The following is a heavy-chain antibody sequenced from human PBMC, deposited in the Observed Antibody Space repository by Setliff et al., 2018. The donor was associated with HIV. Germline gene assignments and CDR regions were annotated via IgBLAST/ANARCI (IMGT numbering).Heavy chain of an antibody. Sequence: SETLSLTCTVSGGSISTGGYYWSWIRQHPGKGLEWIGYIYHSGSTHYSPSLKSRVTMSVATSKNQFSLKLSSVTAADTAVYYCARGFGSSWGGNYYYYYMDVWGKGTTVTVSS. D-gene: IGHD6-13*01. V-gene: IGHV4-61*08. CDR1: GGSISTGGYY. CDR3: ARGFGSSWGGNYYYYYMDV. CDR2: IYHSGST. J-gene: IGHJ6*03.